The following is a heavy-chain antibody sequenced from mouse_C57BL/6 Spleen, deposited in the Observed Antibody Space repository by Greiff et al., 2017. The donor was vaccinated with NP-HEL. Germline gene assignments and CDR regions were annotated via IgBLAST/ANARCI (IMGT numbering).Heavy chain of an antibody. CDR1: GYTFTDYN. Sequence: VQLLQSGPELVKPGASVKMSCTASGYTFTDYNMHWVKQSHGKSLEWIGYINPNYGATSYNQKFKGTATLPIDNSSSTAYMALRSLTSEDAAVYYGARPRYAMDYWGQGTSVTVAS. J-gene: IGHJ4*01. CDR2: INPNYGAT. V-gene: IGHV1-22*01. CDR3: ARPRYAMDY.